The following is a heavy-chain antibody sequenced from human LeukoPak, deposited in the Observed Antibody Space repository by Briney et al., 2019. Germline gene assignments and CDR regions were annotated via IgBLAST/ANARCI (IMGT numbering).Heavy chain of an antibody. CDR1: GGSISSGGYS. D-gene: IGHD2-15*01. V-gene: IGHV4-30-2*05. CDR2: IYYSGST. J-gene: IGHJ4*02. Sequence: SETLSLTCAVSGGSISSGGYSWSWIRQPPGKGLEWIGYIYYSGSTYYNPSLKSRVTISVDTSKNQFSLKLSSVTAADTAVYYCARENCSGGSCYVDYWGQGTLVTVSS. CDR3: ARENCSGGSCYVDY.